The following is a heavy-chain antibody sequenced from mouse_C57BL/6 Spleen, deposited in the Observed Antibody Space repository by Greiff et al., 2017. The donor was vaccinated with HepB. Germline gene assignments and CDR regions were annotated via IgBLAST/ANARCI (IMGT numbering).Heavy chain of an antibody. J-gene: IGHJ4*01. Sequence: VQLQQPGAELVKPGASVKMSCKASGYTFTSYWITWVKQRPGQGLEWIGDIYPGSGSTNYNEKFKSKATLTVDTSSSTAYMQLSSLTSEDSAVYYCARGVGDYGSTLYYAMDYWGQGTSVTVSS. CDR2: IYPGSGST. CDR1: GYTFTSYW. CDR3: ARGVGDYGSTLYYAMDY. D-gene: IGHD1-1*01. V-gene: IGHV1-55*01.